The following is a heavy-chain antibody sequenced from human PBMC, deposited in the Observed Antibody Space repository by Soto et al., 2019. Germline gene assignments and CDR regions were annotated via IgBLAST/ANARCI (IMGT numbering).Heavy chain of an antibody. CDR2: IIPIFGTA. CDR1: GGTFSSYA. V-gene: IGHV1-69*01. D-gene: IGHD3-22*01. Sequence: QVQLVQSGAEVKKPGSSVKVSCKASGGTFSSYAISWVRQAPGQGLEWMGGIIPIFGTANYAQKFQGRVTLTADESTSTAYMELSSLSSEDTAVYYCAMVTGDLQGYYYDSSGYYYVDFDYWGQGTMVTVSS. CDR3: AMVTGDLQGYYYDSSGYYYVDFDY. J-gene: IGHJ4*02.